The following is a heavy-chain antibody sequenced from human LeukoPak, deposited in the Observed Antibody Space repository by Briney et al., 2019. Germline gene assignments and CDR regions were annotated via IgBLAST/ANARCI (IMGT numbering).Heavy chain of an antibody. D-gene: IGHD2-2*01. CDR1: GGSISSYY. CDR2: IYTSGST. Sequence: PSETLSLTCTVSGGSISSYYWSWIRQPAGKGLEWIGRIYTSGSTNYNPSLKSRVTMSVDTSKNQFSLKLSSVTAADTAVYYCARGGPAAINYYYYGMDVWGQGTTVTVSS. J-gene: IGHJ6*02. V-gene: IGHV4-4*07. CDR3: ARGGPAAINYYYYGMDV.